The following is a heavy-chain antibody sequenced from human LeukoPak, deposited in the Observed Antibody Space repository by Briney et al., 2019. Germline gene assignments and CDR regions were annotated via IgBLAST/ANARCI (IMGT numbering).Heavy chain of an antibody. V-gene: IGHV4-39*07. CDR3: ARDSLLDYYGSGSYYNPLKV. J-gene: IGHJ4*02. CDR2: IYYSGST. Sequence: PSETLSLTCTVSGGSISSSSYYWGWIRQPPGKGLEWIGSIYYSGSTYYNPSLKSRVTISVDTSKNQFSLKLSSVTAADTAVYYCARDSLLDYYGSGSYYNPLKVWGQGTLVTVSS. D-gene: IGHD3-10*01. CDR1: GGSISSSSYY.